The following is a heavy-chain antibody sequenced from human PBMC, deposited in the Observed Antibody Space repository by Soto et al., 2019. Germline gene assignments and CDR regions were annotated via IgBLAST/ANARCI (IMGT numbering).Heavy chain of an antibody. D-gene: IGHD2-15*01. CDR2: IIPIFGTA. J-gene: IGHJ6*02. Sequence: SVKVSCKASVGTFSSYAIGWVRQAPGQGLEWMGGIIPIFGTANYAQKFQGRVTITADKSTSTAYMELSSLRSEDTAVYYCAVTSYCSGGSCYPYYYGMDVWGQGTTVTVSS. CDR3: AVTSYCSGGSCYPYYYGMDV. V-gene: IGHV1-69*06. CDR1: VGTFSSYA.